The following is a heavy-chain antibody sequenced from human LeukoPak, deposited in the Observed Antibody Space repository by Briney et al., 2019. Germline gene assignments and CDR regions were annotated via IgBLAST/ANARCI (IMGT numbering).Heavy chain of an antibody. J-gene: IGHJ4*02. V-gene: IGHV4-39*01. Sequence: SETLSLTCTVSGGSISSSSYYWGWIRQPPGKGLEWFVSIYYSGSTYYNPSLKSRVTISVDTSKNQSSLNLSSVTAADTAVYYCARLYYDSSGYYQICYFDYWGQGTLVTVSS. CDR2: IYYSGST. D-gene: IGHD3-22*01. CDR1: GGSISSSSYY. CDR3: ARLYYDSSGYYQICYFDY.